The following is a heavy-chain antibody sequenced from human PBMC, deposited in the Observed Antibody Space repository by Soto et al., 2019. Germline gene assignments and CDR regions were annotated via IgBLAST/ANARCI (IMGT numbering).Heavy chain of an antibody. V-gene: IGHV5-51*01. CDR3: ASPANYYDSSGYTNPGG. Sequence: GESLKISCKGSGYSFTSYWIGWVRQMPGKGLEWMGIIYPGDSDTRYSPSFQGQVTISADKSISTAYLQWSSLKASDTAMYYCASPANYYDSSGYTNPGGWGQGTLVTVSS. CDR2: IYPGDSDT. J-gene: IGHJ4*02. CDR1: GYSFTSYW. D-gene: IGHD3-22*01.